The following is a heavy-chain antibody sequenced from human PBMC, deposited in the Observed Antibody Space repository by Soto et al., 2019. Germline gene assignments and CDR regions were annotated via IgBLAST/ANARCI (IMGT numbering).Heavy chain of an antibody. CDR3: ARSRTYCSSTSCVRDAFDI. J-gene: IGHJ3*02. Sequence: QVQLVQSGAEVKKPGSSVKVSCKASGGTFSSYTISWVRQAPAQGLERMGRIIPILGIANYAQKFQGRVTITADKSTSTAYMELSSLRSEDTAVYYCARSRTYCSSTSCVRDAFDIWGQGTMVTVSS. V-gene: IGHV1-69*02. CDR2: IIPILGIA. CDR1: GGTFSSYT. D-gene: IGHD2-2*01.